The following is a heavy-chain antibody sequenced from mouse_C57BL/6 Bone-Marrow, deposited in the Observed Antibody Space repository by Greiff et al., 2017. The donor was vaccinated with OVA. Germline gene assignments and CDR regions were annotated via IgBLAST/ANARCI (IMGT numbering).Heavy chain of an antibody. V-gene: IGHV1-80*01. D-gene: IGHD1-1*01. CDR2: IYPGDGDT. CDR1: GYAFSSYW. J-gene: IGHJ1*03. CDR3: ARESITTVVARYFDV. Sequence: QVQLQQSGAELVKPGASVKISCKASGYAFSSYWMNWVKQRPGKGLEWIGQIYPGDGDTNYNGKFKGKATLTADKSSRTAYMQLSSLTSEDSAVYFCARESITTVVARYFDVWGTGTTVTVSS.